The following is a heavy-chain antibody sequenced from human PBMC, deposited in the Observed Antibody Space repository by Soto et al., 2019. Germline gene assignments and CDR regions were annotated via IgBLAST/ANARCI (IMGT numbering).Heavy chain of an antibody. J-gene: IGHJ4*02. CDR3: ARGAIGSGYNMWIDYSL. V-gene: IGHV4-31*03. CDR1: GGSISSGGYY. D-gene: IGHD3-3*01. CDR2: IYYSGRT. Sequence: QVQLQESGPGLVKPSQTLSLTCTVSGGSISSGGYYWSWIRQHTGKGLEWIGYIYYSGRTYYSPSLMFRVTLSVDTSKNQFSLKLSSVTAADTAVYYCARGAIGSGYNMWIDYSLWCQGTLVTVSS.